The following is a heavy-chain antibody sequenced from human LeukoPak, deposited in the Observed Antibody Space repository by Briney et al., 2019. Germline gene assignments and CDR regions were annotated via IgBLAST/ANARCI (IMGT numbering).Heavy chain of an antibody. V-gene: IGHV3-48*02. J-gene: IGHJ1*01. CDR2: IGSGSATI. CDR1: GFTFTSYG. CDR3: ARGRGSD. Sequence: GGSLRLSCAASGFTFTSYGMNWVRQAPGKGLEWVSYIGSGSATIYYADSVKGRFTISRDNAKNSPYLQMNSLRDEDTAVYYCARGRGSDWGQGTLVTVSS.